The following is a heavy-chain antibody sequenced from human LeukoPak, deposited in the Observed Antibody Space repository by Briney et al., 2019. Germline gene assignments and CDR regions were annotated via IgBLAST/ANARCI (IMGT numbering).Heavy chain of an antibody. CDR1: GFTFSSYE. CDR2: ISSSGSTI. V-gene: IGHV3-48*03. CDR3: ARGGGYDYVWGYFDY. Sequence: GGSLRLSCAASGFTFSSYEMSWVRQAPGKGLEWVSYISSSGSTIYYADSVKGRFTISRDNAKNSLYLQMNSLRAEDTAVYYCARGGGYDYVWGYFDYWGQGTLVTVSS. D-gene: IGHD3-16*01. J-gene: IGHJ4*02.